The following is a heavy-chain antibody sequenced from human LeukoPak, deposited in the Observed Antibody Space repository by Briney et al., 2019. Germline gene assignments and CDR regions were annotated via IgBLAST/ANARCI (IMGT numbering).Heavy chain of an antibody. Sequence: PGGSLRLSCAASGFTFSSYSMNWVRQAPGKGLEWVSYISSSSSTIYYADSVKGRFTISRDNAKNSLYLQMNSLRAEDTAVYYCARVEYSSSSYYFDYWGQGTLATVSS. J-gene: IGHJ4*02. CDR1: GFTFSSYS. CDR3: ARVEYSSSSYYFDY. V-gene: IGHV3-48*01. CDR2: ISSSSSTI. D-gene: IGHD6-6*01.